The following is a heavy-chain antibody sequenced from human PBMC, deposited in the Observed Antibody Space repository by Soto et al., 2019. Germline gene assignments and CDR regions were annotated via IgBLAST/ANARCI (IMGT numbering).Heavy chain of an antibody. CDR2: ISGSRGYI. CDR3: ARDWAAALDY. D-gene: IGHD6-13*01. CDR1: GFIFSDYS. V-gene: IGHV3-21*02. Sequence: EVQLVESGGGLVKPGGSLRLSCAASGFIFSDYSMNWVRQAPGKGLEWVSSISGSRGYIYYGDSVKGRFTIPRDNAKNSVVLQMNNLRAEDTAVYYCARDWAAALDYWGPGTLVTVSS. J-gene: IGHJ4*02.